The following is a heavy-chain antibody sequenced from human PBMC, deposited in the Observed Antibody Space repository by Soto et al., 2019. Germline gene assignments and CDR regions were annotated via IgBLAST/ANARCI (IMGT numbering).Heavy chain of an antibody. CDR2: ISAYNGNT. J-gene: IGHJ5*02. CDR3: ARVATTVTTWRSNWFDP. V-gene: IGHV1-18*01. Sequence: QVQLVQSGAEVKKPGASVKVSCKASGYTFTSYGISWVRQAPGQGLEWMGWISAYNGNTNYAQKLQGRVTMTTDTPTSTAYMELRSLRSDDTAVYYCARVATTVTTWRSNWFDPWGQGTLVTVSS. D-gene: IGHD4-17*01. CDR1: GYTFTSYG.